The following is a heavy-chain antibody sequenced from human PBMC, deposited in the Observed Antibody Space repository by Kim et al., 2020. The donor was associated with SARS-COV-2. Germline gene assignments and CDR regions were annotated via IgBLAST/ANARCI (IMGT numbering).Heavy chain of an antibody. Sequence: GGSLRLSCAASGFTFSSYSMNWVRQAPGKGLEWVSYISSSSSTVYYADSVKGRFTISRDNSKNSLYLQMNSLRAEDTAVYYCARKSSSWYEIGYYYYYGMDVWGHGKTVTVS. V-gene: IGHV3-48*04. J-gene: IGHJ6*02. CDR2: ISSSSSTV. CDR3: ARKSSSWYEIGYYYYYGMDV. CDR1: GFTFSSYS. D-gene: IGHD6-13*01.